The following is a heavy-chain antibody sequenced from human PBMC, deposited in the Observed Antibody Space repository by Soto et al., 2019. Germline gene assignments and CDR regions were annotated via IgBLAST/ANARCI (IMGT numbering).Heavy chain of an antibody. V-gene: IGHV4-59*01. D-gene: IGHD3-22*01. CDR3: ALRSMAVVPEY. CDR2: LYYGRSA. CDR1: GDSISSYY. J-gene: IGHJ4*02. Sequence: QVQLQESGPGLVKPSETLSHTCAVSGDSISSYYCMWIRQPPGKGLESIGYLYYGRSANYNPSLKXRXTXSXXTSTNQCSLTLSSMTAADTAVYYCALRSMAVVPEYWGQGTLVTVSS.